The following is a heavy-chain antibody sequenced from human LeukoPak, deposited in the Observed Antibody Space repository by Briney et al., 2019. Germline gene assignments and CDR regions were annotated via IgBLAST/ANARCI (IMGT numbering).Heavy chain of an antibody. CDR2: INHSGYT. V-gene: IGHV4-34*01. D-gene: IGHD6-19*01. CDR1: GVPFSNYY. J-gene: IGHJ4*02. CDR3: TRAVAGHPD. Sequence: SETLSLTCGVSGVPFSNYYWSRVSQYPTQGLEWIGEINHSGYTNYNPSLKSRVTMSIDTSKNQFSLKLTSVTAADAGVYYCTRAVAGHPDWGQGTLVTVSS.